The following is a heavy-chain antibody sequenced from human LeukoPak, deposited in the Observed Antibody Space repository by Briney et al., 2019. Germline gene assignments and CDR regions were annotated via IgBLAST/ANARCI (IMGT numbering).Heavy chain of an antibody. D-gene: IGHD3-9*01. J-gene: IGHJ4*02. CDR1: GYSFTSYW. Sequence: GESLKISCKGSGYSFTSYWIGWVRQMPGKGLEWMGIIYPGGSDTRYSPSFQGQVAISADKSISTAYLQWSSLKASDTAMYYCARRGDYDILTGYYGPFDYWGQGTLVTVSS. V-gene: IGHV5-51*01. CDR2: IYPGGSDT. CDR3: ARRGDYDILTGYYGPFDY.